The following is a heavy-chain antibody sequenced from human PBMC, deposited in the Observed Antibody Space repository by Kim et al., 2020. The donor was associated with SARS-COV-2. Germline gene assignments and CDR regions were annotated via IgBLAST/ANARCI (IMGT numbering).Heavy chain of an antibody. CDR3: ARGNGGIVVVIGYGGFDP. J-gene: IGHJ5*02. D-gene: IGHD3-22*01. CDR2: INHSGST. V-gene: IGHV4-34*01. CDR1: GGSFSGYY. Sequence: SETLSLTCAVYGGSFSGYYWSWIRQPPGKGLEWIGEINHSGSTNYNPSLKSRVTISVDTSKNQFSLKLSSVTAADTAVYYCARGNGGIVVVIGYGGFDPWGQGTLVTVSS.